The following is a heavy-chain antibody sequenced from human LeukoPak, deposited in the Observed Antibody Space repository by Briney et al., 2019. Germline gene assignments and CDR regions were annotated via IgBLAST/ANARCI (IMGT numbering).Heavy chain of an antibody. CDR1: GFTFKNYA. Sequence: EGSLRLSCEASGFTFKNYAMSWVRQAPGKGLEWVSGLSGSGAATFYADSVKGRFTISRDNSNNTLYLRLNSLGAEDTAIYFCAKDRWYDGESGYFDHWGRGTLVTVSS. V-gene: IGHV3-23*01. CDR3: AKDRWYDGESGYFDH. CDR2: LSGSGAAT. J-gene: IGHJ4*02. D-gene: IGHD3-10*01.